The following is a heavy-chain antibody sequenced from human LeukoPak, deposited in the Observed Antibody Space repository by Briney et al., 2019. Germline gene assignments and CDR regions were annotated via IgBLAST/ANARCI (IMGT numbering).Heavy chain of an antibody. CDR2: IYYSGST. CDR3: AREAGPIYFYYMDV. V-gene: IGHV4-59*12. Sequence: SETLSLTCTVSGGSIRSYYWSWIRQPPGKGLEWIGYIYYSGSTSYNPSLKSRVTISVDTSKNQFSLKLTSVTAADTAVYYCAREAGPIYFYYMDVWSKGTTVTVSS. CDR1: GGSIRSYY. J-gene: IGHJ6*03.